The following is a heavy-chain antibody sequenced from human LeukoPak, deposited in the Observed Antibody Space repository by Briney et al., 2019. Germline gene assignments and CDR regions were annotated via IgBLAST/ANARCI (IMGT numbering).Heavy chain of an antibody. CDR2: IYSGGST. J-gene: IGHJ4*02. CDR3: AIVAMTTVYYFDY. Sequence: GGSLRLSCAASGFTVSSNYMSWVRQAPGKGLEWVSVIYSGGSTYYADSVKGRFTISRDNSKNTLYLQMNSLRAEDTAVYYCAIVAMTTVYYFDYWCQGTLVTVSS. V-gene: IGHV3-53*01. CDR1: GFTVSSNY. D-gene: IGHD4-17*01.